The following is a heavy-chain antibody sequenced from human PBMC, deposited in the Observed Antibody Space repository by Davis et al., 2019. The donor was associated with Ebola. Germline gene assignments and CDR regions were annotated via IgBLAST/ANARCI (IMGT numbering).Heavy chain of an antibody. V-gene: IGHV1-18*04. CDR2: ISAYNGNT. D-gene: IGHD6-19*01. CDR1: GYTFTSYG. Sequence: ASVKVSCKASGYTFTSYGISWVRQAPGQGLEWMGWISAYNGNTNYAQKLQGRVTMTTDTSTSTAYMELSSLRSEDTAVYYCARRYSSGYYYYYMDVWGKGTTVTVSS. J-gene: IGHJ6*03. CDR3: ARRYSSGYYYYYMDV.